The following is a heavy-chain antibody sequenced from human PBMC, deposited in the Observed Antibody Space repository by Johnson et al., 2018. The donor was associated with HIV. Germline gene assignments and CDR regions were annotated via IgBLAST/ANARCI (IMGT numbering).Heavy chain of an antibody. Sequence: MLLVESGGGVVQPGGSLRLSCVGSGFTFSTNWMHWVRQATGKGLEWVGRIKSVSYDETKDYGSPVKGRFTISRYNSKNTLYFKMNSLRAEDTAVYYCASPDPNVVVTVGDVKDAFDIWGQGTMVTVSS. D-gene: IGHD2-21*02. CDR3: ASPDPNVVVTVGDVKDAFDI. CDR1: GFTFSTNW. CDR2: IKSVSYDETK. J-gene: IGHJ3*02. V-gene: IGHV3-15*01.